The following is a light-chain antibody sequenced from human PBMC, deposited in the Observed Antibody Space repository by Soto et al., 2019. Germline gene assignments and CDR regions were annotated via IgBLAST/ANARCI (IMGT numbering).Light chain of an antibody. Sequence: DIQVTQSPSTLSASVGDRVTITCRASESISLWLAWFQQKPGKAPKLLIYKASTLASGVPSRFSGSGSGTEFTLTITSLQPDDFAIYYCQHYNSFPYTFGQGTKVDI. CDR1: ESISLW. CDR2: KAS. CDR3: QHYNSFPYT. V-gene: IGKV1-5*03. J-gene: IGKJ2*01.